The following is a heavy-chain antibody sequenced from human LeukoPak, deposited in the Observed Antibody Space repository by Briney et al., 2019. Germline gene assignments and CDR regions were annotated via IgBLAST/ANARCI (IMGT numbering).Heavy chain of an antibody. CDR1: GYTFTGYY. CDR3: ARGIVGATTVGLDYYYYMDV. D-gene: IGHD1-26*01. CDR2: INPNSGGT. Sequence: ASVKVSCKASGYTFTGYYMHWVRQAPGQGLEWMGWINPNSGGTNYAQKFQGRVTMTRDTSISTAYMELSRLRSDDTAVYYCARGIVGATTVGLDYYYYMDVWGKGTTVTISS. V-gene: IGHV1-2*02. J-gene: IGHJ6*03.